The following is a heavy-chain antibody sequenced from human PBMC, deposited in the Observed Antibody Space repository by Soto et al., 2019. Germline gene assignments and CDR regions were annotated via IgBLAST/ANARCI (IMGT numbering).Heavy chain of an antibody. J-gene: IGHJ4*02. V-gene: IGHV3-33*01. Sequence: PWWSLSLSCAASGFTFSSYGMHWVRQSPGKGLEWVAVIRYDGNNQYYADSVKGRFIISRDNSKNTLYLQMNSLGAEDTAVYYCARGVVPTERPLDYGGQGTLVTVSS. CDR2: IRYDGNNQ. CDR3: ARGVVPTERPLDY. D-gene: IGHD3-3*01. CDR1: GFTFSSYG.